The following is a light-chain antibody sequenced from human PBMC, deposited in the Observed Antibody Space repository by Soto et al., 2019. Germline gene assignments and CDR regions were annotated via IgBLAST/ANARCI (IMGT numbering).Light chain of an antibody. CDR3: HRYQSYTWM. Sequence: DIQMTQSPSTLSASVGDRVTITCRASQSISSWLAWYQQKPGKAPKLLIYKASTLESGVPSNFSGSRSGTEFTLTISSLQPEDFATYCWHRYQSYTWMFGKG. CDR1: QSISSW. V-gene: IGKV1-5*03. J-gene: IGKJ1*01. CDR2: KAS.